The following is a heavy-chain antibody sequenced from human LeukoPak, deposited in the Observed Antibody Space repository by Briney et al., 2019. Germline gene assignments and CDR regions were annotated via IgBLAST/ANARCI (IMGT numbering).Heavy chain of an antibody. CDR1: GGSISSGSYY. Sequence: TLSLTCTVSGGSISSGSYYWSWIPQPAGKGLEWIGRIYTSGNTNYNPSVKSRVTISVDTSTTQFYMKLSSVTAADTAVYYCARILAAPYWFDPWGQGTLVTVSS. J-gene: IGHJ5*02. CDR2: IYTSGNT. V-gene: IGHV4-61*02. CDR3: ARILAAPYWFDP. D-gene: IGHD2-15*01.